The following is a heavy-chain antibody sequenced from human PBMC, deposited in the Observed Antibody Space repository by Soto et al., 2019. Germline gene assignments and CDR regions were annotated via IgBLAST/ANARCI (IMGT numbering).Heavy chain of an antibody. J-gene: IGHJ6*03. CDR3: ASGPLNMRFRRFYYMDV. CDR2: ISSSSSYI. Sequence: GGSLRLSCAASGFTFSSYSMNWVRQAPGKGLEWVSSISSSSSYIYYADSVKGRFTISRDNAKNSLYLQMNSLRAEDTAVYYCASGPLNMRFRRFYYMDVWGKGTTVTVSS. D-gene: IGHD3-3*01. CDR1: GFTFSSYS. V-gene: IGHV3-21*01.